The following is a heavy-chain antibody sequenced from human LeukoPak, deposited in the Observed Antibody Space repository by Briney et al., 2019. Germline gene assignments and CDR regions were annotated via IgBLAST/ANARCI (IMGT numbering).Heavy chain of an antibody. D-gene: IGHD1-26*01. CDR2: IYHSGST. CDR1: GGSFSGYY. Sequence: SETLSLTCAVYGGSFSGYYWSWIRQPPGKGLEWIGEIYHSGSTNYNPSLKSRVTISVDKSKNQFSLKLSSVTAADTAVYYCARSAHSGSYSPFDYWGQGTLVTVSS. J-gene: IGHJ4*02. V-gene: IGHV4-34*01. CDR3: ARSAHSGSYSPFDY.